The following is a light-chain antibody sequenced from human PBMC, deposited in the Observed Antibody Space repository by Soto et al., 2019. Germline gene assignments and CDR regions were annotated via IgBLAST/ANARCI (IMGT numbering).Light chain of an antibody. Sequence: IQMTQSTSTLSAYVGDRVTITCRASQSISSWLAWYQQKPGKAPKLLIYKASSLESGVPSRFSGSGSGTEFTLTISSLQPDDFATYYCQQYNSYPWTFGQGTKVEIK. CDR3: QQYNSYPWT. CDR2: KAS. J-gene: IGKJ1*01. CDR1: QSISSW. V-gene: IGKV1-5*03.